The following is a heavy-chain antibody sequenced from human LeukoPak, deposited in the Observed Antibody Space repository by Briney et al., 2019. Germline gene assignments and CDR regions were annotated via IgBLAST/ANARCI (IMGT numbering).Heavy chain of an antibody. D-gene: IGHD3-22*01. J-gene: IGHJ4*02. CDR2: ISSSGSTI. CDR1: GFTFSSYE. Sequence: PGGSLRLSCAASGFTFSSYEMNWVRQAPGKGLEWVSYISSSGSTIYYADSVKGRFTISRDNAKNSLYLQMNSLRAEDTAVYYCASGYMTYYYDSSGYAAGIYWGQGTLVTVSS. CDR3: ASGYMTYYYDSSGYAAGIY. V-gene: IGHV3-48*03.